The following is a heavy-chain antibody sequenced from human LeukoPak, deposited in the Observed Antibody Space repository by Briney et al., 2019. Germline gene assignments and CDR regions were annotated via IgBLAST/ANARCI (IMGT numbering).Heavy chain of an antibody. CDR2: MNPNSGIT. Sequence: VASVKVSCKASGYTFTSYDMNWVRQATGQGLEWMGWMNPNSGITGYAQKFQGRVTMTRNTSISTAYMELSSLRSEDTAVYYCARGVSYGSGSYSGTFDYWGQGTLVTVSS. CDR3: ARGVSYGSGSYSGTFDY. J-gene: IGHJ4*02. D-gene: IGHD3-10*01. V-gene: IGHV1-8*01. CDR1: GYTFTSYD.